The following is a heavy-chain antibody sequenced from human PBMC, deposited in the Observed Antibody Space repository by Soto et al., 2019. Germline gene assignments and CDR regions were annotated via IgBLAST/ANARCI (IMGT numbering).Heavy chain of an antibody. CDR3: AHRRRGDTRPDYNGLDV. J-gene: IGHJ6*02. V-gene: IGHV2-5*01. CDR2: VHWNDDK. CDR1: GFSLSTTGEG. D-gene: IGHD5-18*01. Sequence: QITLKEAGPTLVKPKKTLTLTCTISGFSLSTTGEGVFWIRQPPGKAPEWLALVHWNDDKRYSPSLSPRITIRKDTSINEVVLSLTNLDPVDTATYYWAHRRRGDTRPDYNGLDVWGQGTTVIVSS.